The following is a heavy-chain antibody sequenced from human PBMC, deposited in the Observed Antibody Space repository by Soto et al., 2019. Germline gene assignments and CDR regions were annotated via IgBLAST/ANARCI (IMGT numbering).Heavy chain of an antibody. CDR1: GYTLTELS. D-gene: IGHD5-18*01. Sequence: ASVKVSCKVSGYTLTELSMHWVRQAPGKGLEWMGGFDPEDGETIYAQKFQGRVTMTEDTSTDTAYMELSSLRSEDTAVYYCATTARTAMVPNWFDPWGQGTLVTSPQ. CDR2: FDPEDGET. V-gene: IGHV1-24*01. CDR3: ATTARTAMVPNWFDP. J-gene: IGHJ5*02.